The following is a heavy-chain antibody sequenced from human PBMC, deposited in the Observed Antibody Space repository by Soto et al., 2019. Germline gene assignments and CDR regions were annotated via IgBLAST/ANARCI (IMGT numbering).Heavy chain of an antibody. V-gene: IGHV4-30-2*01. CDR2: IYHSGST. J-gene: IGHJ4*02. Sequence: SETLSLTCAVFGGSISSGGYSWSWIRQPPGKGLEWIGYIYHSGSTYYNPSLKSRVTISVDRSKNQFSLKLSSVTAADKAVYYCAAGGGLPRYYWGQGTLVTVSS. CDR3: AAGGGLPRYY. D-gene: IGHD5-12*01. CDR1: GGSISSGGYS.